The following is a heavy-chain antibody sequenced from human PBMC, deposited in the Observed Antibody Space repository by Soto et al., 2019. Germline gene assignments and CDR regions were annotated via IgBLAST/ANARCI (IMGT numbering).Heavy chain of an antibody. D-gene: IGHD5-18*01. J-gene: IGHJ4*02. CDR3: ARDPANTAMVTGFDY. Sequence: QVQLVQSGAEVKKPGSSVKVSCKASGGTFSSYTISWVRQAPGQGLEWMGRIIPILGIANYAQKFQGRVTITADKSTSKADMELSSLRSEDTAVYYCARDPANTAMVTGFDYWGQGTLVTVSS. CDR1: GGTFSSYT. CDR2: IIPILGIA. V-gene: IGHV1-69*08.